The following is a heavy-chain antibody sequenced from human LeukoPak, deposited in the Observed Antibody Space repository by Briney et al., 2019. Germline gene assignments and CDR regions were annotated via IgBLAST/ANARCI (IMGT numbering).Heavy chain of an antibody. CDR1: GFTFSSYG. J-gene: IGHJ4*02. V-gene: IGHV3-30*02. D-gene: IGHD4/OR15-4a*01. Sequence: PGGSLRLSCAASGFTFSSYGMHWVRQAPGKGLEWVAFIRYDGSNKYYADSVKGRFTISRDNSKNTLYLQMNSLRPDDTGVYYCARGGGGDYGHFDSWGRGALVTVSS. CDR3: ARGGGGDYGHFDS. CDR2: IRYDGSNK.